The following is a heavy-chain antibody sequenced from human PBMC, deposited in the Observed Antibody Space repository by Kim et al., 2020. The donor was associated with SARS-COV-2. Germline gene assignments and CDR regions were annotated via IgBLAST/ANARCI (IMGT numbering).Heavy chain of an antibody. CDR1: GFTFSSYW. V-gene: IGHV3-74*01. CDR2: INSDGSST. J-gene: IGHJ4*02. D-gene: IGHD2-15*01. Sequence: GGSLRLSCAASGFTFSSYWMHWVRQAPGKGLVWVSRINSDGSSTSYADSVKGRFTISRDNAKNTLYLQMNSLRAEDTAVYYCARVGGGGSWYFHYWGQGTLVTVSS. CDR3: ARVGGGGSWYFHY.